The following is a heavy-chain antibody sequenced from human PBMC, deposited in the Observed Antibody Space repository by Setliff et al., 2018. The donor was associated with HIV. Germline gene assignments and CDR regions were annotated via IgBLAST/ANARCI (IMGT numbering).Heavy chain of an antibody. V-gene: IGHV4-34*01. Sequence: SETLSLTCAVYGVSFNSYYWSWVRQPPGKGLEWIGEIFHSGSTNYNPSLRSRVTISVDKSKNQFSLKLNSVTAADTALYYCARGITIFGVVPSRYYFDYWGQGTLVTVSS. J-gene: IGHJ4*02. D-gene: IGHD3-3*01. CDR2: IFHSGST. CDR3: ARGITIFGVVPSRYYFDY. CDR1: GVSFNSYY.